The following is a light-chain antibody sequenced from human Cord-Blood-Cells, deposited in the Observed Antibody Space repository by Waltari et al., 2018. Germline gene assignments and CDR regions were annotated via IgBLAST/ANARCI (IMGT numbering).Light chain of an antibody. Sequence: EIELTQSPGTLSLSPGERATLSCRASQSVSSSYLAWYQQKPGQAPRPLIYGASSRATCIPDRFSGSGSGTDFTLTISRLEPEDFAVYFCQQYGSSPLYTFGQGTKLEIK. J-gene: IGKJ2*01. V-gene: IGKV3-20*01. CDR2: GAS. CDR1: QSVSSSY. CDR3: QQYGSSPLYT.